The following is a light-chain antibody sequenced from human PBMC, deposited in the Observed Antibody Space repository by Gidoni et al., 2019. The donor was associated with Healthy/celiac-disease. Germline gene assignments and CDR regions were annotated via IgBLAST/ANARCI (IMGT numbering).Light chain of an antibody. Sequence: EIVLTQSPGTQSLSPGERATLSCTASQSVSSSYLAWYQQKPGQAPRLLIYGASSRATGIPDRFSGSGSGTEYTLTISRLEPEDFAVYYCQQYGSSPRTFGQGTKLEIK. V-gene: IGKV3-20*01. CDR1: QSVSSSY. CDR2: GAS. J-gene: IGKJ2*01. CDR3: QQYGSSPRT.